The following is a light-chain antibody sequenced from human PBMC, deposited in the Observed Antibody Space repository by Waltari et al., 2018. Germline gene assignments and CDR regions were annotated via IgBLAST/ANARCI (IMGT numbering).Light chain of an antibody. CDR2: DGS. CDR3: QQRSSWPLT. J-gene: IGKJ4*01. V-gene: IGKV3-11*01. CDR1: QRVSSS. Sequence: EIVLTQSPATLSLSSGDRATLACRASQRVSSSLAWYQQRPGKAPRLLIYDGSNRATGIPARFSGSGSGTDFTLTISSLEPEDFAVYYCQQRSSWPLTFGGGTKVEVK.